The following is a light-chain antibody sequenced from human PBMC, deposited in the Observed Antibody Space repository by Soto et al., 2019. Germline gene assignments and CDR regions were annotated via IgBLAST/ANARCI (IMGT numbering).Light chain of an antibody. V-gene: IGKV1-39*01. CDR2: AAS. J-gene: IGKJ1*01. CDR1: QSISTY. Sequence: DIQMTQSPSSLSASVGDRVTITCRASQSISTYLNWYQQKPGKAPNLLIYAASSLQSGVPSRFSGSGSRTDFTLTISSLQPEDFATYYCQQSYSTPPWTFGQGTKVDIK. CDR3: QQSYSTPPWT.